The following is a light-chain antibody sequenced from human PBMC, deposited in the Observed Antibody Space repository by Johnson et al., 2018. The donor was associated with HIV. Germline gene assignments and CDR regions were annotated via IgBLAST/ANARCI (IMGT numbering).Light chain of an antibody. V-gene: IGLV1-51*01. Sequence: QSVLTQPPSVSAAPGQKVTISCSGSSSNIGSHYVSWYQQVPGTAPRLVIYDTIKRHSGIPDRFSGSKSGTSATLGITGLQTGDEADYYCGTWESSLNAYVFRPGTDVTVL. J-gene: IGLJ1*01. CDR2: DTI. CDR1: SSNIGSHY. CDR3: GTWESSLNAYV.